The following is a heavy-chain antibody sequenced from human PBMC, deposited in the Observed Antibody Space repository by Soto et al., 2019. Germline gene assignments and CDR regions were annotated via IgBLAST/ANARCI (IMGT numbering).Heavy chain of an antibody. Sequence: SETLSLTCAVYSGSFSGYYYSWIRQSPGKGLEWIGEITHGGSTTYSPSLKSRVTMSLDTSKNQFSLNMTSMTAADTAVYYCARGRLFLTTSGLAITYFDYWGQGTLVTV. CDR1: SGSFSGYY. D-gene: IGHD3-3*01. CDR3: ARGRLFLTTSGLAITYFDY. V-gene: IGHV4-34*01. J-gene: IGHJ4*02. CDR2: ITHGGST.